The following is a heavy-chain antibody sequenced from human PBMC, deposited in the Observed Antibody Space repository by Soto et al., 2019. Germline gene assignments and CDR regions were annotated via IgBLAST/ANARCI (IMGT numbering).Heavy chain of an antibody. CDR3: ARAKGDNAVDED. J-gene: IGHJ4*02. D-gene: IGHD2-21*02. Sequence: SVKVSCKASGGTFSSYTISWVRQAPGQGLEWMGRIIPILGIANYAQKFQGRVTITADKSTSTAYMELSSLRSDDTAVYYCARAKGDNAVDEDWGQGALVTVSS. CDR1: GGTFSSYT. V-gene: IGHV1-69*02. CDR2: IIPILGIA.